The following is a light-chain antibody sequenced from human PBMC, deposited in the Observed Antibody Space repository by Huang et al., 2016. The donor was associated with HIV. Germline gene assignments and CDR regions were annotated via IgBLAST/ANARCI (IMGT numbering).Light chain of an antibody. CDR2: GAS. J-gene: IGKJ1*01. CDR1: QSISNF. Sequence: DVQMTQSPSSLSASVGDRVTITCRASQSISNFLKWYQQKPGKAPNLLIDGASSLQTGVPSRFIGSGSETDFSITISSLQPEDFVTYYCLQTLNFPPTFGQGTKV. V-gene: IGKV1-39*01. CDR3: LQTLNFPPT.